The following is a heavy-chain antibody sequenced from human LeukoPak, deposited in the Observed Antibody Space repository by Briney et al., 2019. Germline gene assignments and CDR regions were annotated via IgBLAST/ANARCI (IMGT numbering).Heavy chain of an antibody. Sequence: PGGSLRLSCAASGFTFSSYAITWVRQAPGKGLEWVSGINWNGGSTGYADSVKGRFTISRDNAKNSLYLQMNSLRAEDTALYYCARVASSSSVGYFDYWGQGTLVTVSS. V-gene: IGHV3-20*04. CDR2: INWNGGST. D-gene: IGHD6-6*01. CDR1: GFTFSSYA. CDR3: ARVASSSSVGYFDY. J-gene: IGHJ4*02.